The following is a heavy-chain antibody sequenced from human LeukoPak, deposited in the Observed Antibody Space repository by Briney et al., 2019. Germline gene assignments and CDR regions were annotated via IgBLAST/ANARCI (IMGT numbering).Heavy chain of an antibody. CDR1: GFTFSSYA. Sequence: GGSLRLSCAASGFTFSSYAMSWVRQAPGKGLEWVSAISGSGGSTYYADSVKGRFSISRDNSKNTLYLQMNSLRVDDTAVYYCAKDWNSQFDYWGQGTLVTVSS. CDR3: AKDWNSQFDY. V-gene: IGHV3-23*01. CDR2: ISGSGGST. D-gene: IGHD1-7*01. J-gene: IGHJ4*02.